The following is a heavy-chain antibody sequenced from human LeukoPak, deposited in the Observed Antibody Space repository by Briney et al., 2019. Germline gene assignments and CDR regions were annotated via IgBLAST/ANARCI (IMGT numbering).Heavy chain of an antibody. Sequence: SQTLSLTCAISGDSVSSNSAAWNWLRQSPSRGLEWLGRTYYRSKWYNDYAVSVKSRITINPDTSKNQFSLQLNSVTPEDTAVYCCASSLKGMDGNYYYVRDVWGQGTTVSVSS. CDR3: ASSLKGMDGNYYYVRDV. V-gene: IGHV6-1*01. CDR1: GDSVSSNSAA. J-gene: IGHJ6*02. CDR2: TYYRSKWYN. D-gene: IGHD1-1*01.